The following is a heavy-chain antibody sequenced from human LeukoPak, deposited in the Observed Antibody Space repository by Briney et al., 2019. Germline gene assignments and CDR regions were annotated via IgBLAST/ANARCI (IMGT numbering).Heavy chain of an antibody. V-gene: IGHV1-69*13. CDR2: IIPIFGTA. D-gene: IGHD6-13*01. J-gene: IGHJ6*03. CDR1: GGTFSSYA. CDR3: ARSYSSSHKTPSYYYYYMDV. Sequence: SVKVSCKASGGTFSSYAISWVRQAPGQGLEWMGGIIPIFGTANYAQKFQGRVTITADESTSTAYMELSSLRSEDTAVYYCARSYSSSHKTPSYYYYYMDVWGKGTTVTVSS.